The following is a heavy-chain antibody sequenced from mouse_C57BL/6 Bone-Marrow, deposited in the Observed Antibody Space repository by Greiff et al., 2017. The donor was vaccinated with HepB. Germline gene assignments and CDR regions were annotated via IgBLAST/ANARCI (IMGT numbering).Heavy chain of an antibody. CDR1: GYTFTDYY. J-gene: IGHJ4*01. Sequence: QVTLKVSGAELVRPGASVKLSCKASGYTFTDYYINWVKQRPGQGLEWIARIYPGSGNTYYNEKFKGKATLTAEKSSSTAYMQLSSLTSEDSAVYFCAREEKAMDYWGQGTSVTVSS. CDR2: IYPGSGNT. CDR3: AREEKAMDY. V-gene: IGHV1-76*01.